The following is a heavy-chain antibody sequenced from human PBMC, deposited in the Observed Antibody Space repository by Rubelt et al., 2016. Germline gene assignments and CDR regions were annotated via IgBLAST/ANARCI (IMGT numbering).Heavy chain of an antibody. J-gene: IGHJ6*02. CDR1: GGTFSSYA. V-gene: IGHV1-69*04. CDR2: IIPILGIA. CDR3: ASSLPNLFGIAARDYYYYYGMDV. Sequence: QVQLVQSGAEVKKPGSSVKVSCKASGGTFSSYAISWVRQAPGQGLEWMGRIIPILGIANYAQKFQGRVTITADKSTSTAYMELSRLRSEDTAVYYWASSLPNLFGIAARDYYYYYGMDVWGQGTTVTVSS. D-gene: IGHD6-6*01.